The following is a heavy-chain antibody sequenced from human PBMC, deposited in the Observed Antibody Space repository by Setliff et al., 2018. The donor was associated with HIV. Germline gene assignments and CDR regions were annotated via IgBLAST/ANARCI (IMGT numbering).Heavy chain of an antibody. CDR1: GGSMSSSSYY. V-gene: IGHV4-39*01. Sequence: SETLSLTCPVSGGSMSSSSYYWGWIRQTQDKGLDGIGIINYSGSTYYNPSLTSRVTLSVATSRNQFSLKLRSVTAADTAAYYCARLGYVSGGFYKTPGPYYFDYWGQGALVTVSS. J-gene: IGHJ4*02. D-gene: IGHD3-10*01. CDR2: INYSGST. CDR3: ARLGYVSGGFYKTPGPYYFDY.